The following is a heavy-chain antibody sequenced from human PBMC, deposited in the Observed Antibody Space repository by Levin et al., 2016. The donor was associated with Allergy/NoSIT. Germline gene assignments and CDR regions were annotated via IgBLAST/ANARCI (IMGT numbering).Heavy chain of an antibody. CDR2: INPNSGGT. D-gene: IGHD5-12*01. J-gene: IGHJ5*02. CDR1: GYTFTGYY. CDR3: ARVQDIVATIFDLLFDP. Sequence: ASVKVSCKASGYTFTGYYMHWVRQAPGQGLEWMGWINPNSGGTNYAQKFQGRVTMTRDTSISTAYMELSRLRSDDTAVYYCARVQDIVATIFDLLFDPWGQGTLVTVSS. V-gene: IGHV1-2*02.